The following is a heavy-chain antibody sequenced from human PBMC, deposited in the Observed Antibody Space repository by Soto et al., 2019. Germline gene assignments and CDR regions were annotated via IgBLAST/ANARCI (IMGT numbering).Heavy chain of an antibody. D-gene: IGHD6-19*01. CDR2: IIPLFST. V-gene: IGHV1-69*18. CDR3: ARDPGIAVVGRGTSFEH. Sequence: QVQLVQSGAEVKKPGSSVKVSGKASGDTFRNYAFTWGRQAPGQGLEWMGTIIPLFSTRYAQKFQGRVTMTADESTSTVYMDLSSLKSDDTAVYYCARDPGIAVVGRGTSFEHWGQGTLVTVSS. J-gene: IGHJ4*02. CDR1: GDTFRNYA.